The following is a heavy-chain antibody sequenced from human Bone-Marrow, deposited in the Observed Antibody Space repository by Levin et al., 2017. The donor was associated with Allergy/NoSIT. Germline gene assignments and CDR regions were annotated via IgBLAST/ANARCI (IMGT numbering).Heavy chain of an antibody. D-gene: IGHD1-26*01. V-gene: IGHV3-11*06. CDR1: GFTFSDYY. Sequence: GGSLRLSCAASGFTFSDYYMSWIRQAPGKGLEWVSYISSSSSYTNYADSVKGRFTISRDNAKNSLYLQMNSLRAEDTAVYYCARDYRVHSVDAFDIWGQGTMVTVSS. CDR2: ISSSSSYT. CDR3: ARDYRVHSVDAFDI. J-gene: IGHJ3*02.